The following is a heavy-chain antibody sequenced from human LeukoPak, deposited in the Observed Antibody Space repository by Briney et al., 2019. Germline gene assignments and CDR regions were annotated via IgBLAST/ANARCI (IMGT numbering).Heavy chain of an antibody. CDR3: ARSRGDF. CDR1: GFTFSSYG. CDR2: IWYDGSNK. V-gene: IGHV3-33*01. Sequence: PGGSLRLSCAASGFTFSSYGMHWVRQAPGKGLEWVAVIWYDGSNKYYADSVKGRFTISRDNAKNSLYLQMNSLRADDTALYYCARSRGDFWGQGTLVTVSS. J-gene: IGHJ4*02.